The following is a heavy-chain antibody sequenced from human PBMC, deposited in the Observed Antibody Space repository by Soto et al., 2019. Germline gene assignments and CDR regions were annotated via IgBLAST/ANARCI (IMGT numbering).Heavy chain of an antibody. Sequence: VASVKVSCKASGFTFTSSAMQWVRQARGQRLEWIGWIVVGSGNTNYAQKFQERVTITRDMSTSTAYMELSSLRSEDTAVYYCAAAVYDYSNYPRLGYYYMDVWGKGTTVTVSS. CDR1: GFTFTSSA. J-gene: IGHJ6*03. D-gene: IGHD4-4*01. V-gene: IGHV1-58*02. CDR2: IVVGSGNT. CDR3: AAAVYDYSNYPRLGYYYMDV.